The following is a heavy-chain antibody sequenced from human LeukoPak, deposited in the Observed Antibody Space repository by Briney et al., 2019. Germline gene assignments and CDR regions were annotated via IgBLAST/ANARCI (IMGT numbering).Heavy chain of an antibody. J-gene: IGHJ4*02. CDR2: ISYRGGRT. D-gene: IGHD3-22*01. Sequence: GGPLRLSCAVSGITLSNYGMSWARQAPGKGLEWFADISYRGGRTNYADSVKGRFTISRDNPRNTLYLQMNSLSAEDTAVYFCAKRGVVIRVILVGFHKEAYYFDSWGQGALVIVSS. CDR3: AKRGVVIRVILVGFHKEAYYFDS. CDR1: GITLSNYG. V-gene: IGHV3-23*01.